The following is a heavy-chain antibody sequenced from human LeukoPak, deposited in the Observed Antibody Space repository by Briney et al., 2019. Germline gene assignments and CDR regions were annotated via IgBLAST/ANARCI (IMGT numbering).Heavy chain of an antibody. CDR1: GYTFTSYD. CDR3: ARVTTMVRGVIPMLGY. V-gene: IGHV1-8*01. J-gene: IGHJ4*02. D-gene: IGHD3-10*01. CDR2: MNPNSGNT. Sequence: GASVKVSCKASGYTFTSYDINWVRQAPGQGLEGMGWMNPNSGNTGYAQKFQGRVTMTRNTSISTAYMELSSLRSEDTAVYYCARVTTMVRGVIPMLGYWGQGTLVTVSS.